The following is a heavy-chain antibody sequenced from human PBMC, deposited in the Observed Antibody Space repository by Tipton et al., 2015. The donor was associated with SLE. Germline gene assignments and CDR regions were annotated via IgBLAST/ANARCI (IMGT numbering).Heavy chain of an antibody. D-gene: IGHD3-10*01. CDR3: AKDPGAGSGFDY. Sequence: GSLRLSCAASGFTVSSNYMSWVRQAPGKGLEWVSVIYSGGSTYYADSVKGRFTISRDNSKNTLFLQMNSLRAEDTAVYYCAKDPGAGSGFDYWGQGTLVTVSS. V-gene: IGHV3-53*01. J-gene: IGHJ4*02. CDR2: IYSGGST. CDR1: GFTVSSNY.